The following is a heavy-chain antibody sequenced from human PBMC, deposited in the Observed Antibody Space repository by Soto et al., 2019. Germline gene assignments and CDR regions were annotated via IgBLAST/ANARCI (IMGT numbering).Heavy chain of an antibody. J-gene: IGHJ5*02. V-gene: IGHV4-59*01. D-gene: IGHD3-22*01. Sequence: QVQLQESGPGLVKPSETLSLTYTVSGGSISSYYWSWIRQPPGKGLEWIGYIYYSGSTNYNPSLKSRVTISVDTSKNQFSLKLSSVTAADTAVYYCARDLSSGYYGDWFDPWGQGTLVTVSS. CDR3: ARDLSSGYYGDWFDP. CDR1: GGSISSYY. CDR2: IYYSGST.